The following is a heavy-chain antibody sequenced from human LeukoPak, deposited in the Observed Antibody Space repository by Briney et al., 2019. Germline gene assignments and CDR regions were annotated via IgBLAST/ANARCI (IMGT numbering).Heavy chain of an antibody. CDR1: GFTLSSYA. D-gene: IGHD4-17*01. CDR3: AKDLGYGEYLFDY. J-gene: IGHJ4*02. Sequence: PEGSLRLSCAASGFTLSSYAMSWVRQAPGKGLEWVSGLSGSADSTYHADSVKGRFTISRDNSKNTLYLQMNSLRAEDTAVYYCAKDLGYGEYLFDYWGQGTLVTVSS. CDR2: LSGSADST. V-gene: IGHV3-23*01.